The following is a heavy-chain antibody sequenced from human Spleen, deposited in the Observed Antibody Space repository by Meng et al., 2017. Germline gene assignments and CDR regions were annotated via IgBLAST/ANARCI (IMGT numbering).Heavy chain of an antibody. CDR3: ARGPTTMAHDFDY. D-gene: IGHD4-11*01. CDR1: GGSISSTKW. V-gene: IGHV4-4*02. J-gene: IGHJ4*02. Sequence: SETLSLTCAVSGGSISSTKWWNWVRQTAGKGLEWIGEIYHSGTTNYNPSLKSRVTMTVDESKNQFSLKLTSVTAADTAVYYCARGPTTMAHDFDYWGQGTLVTVSS. CDR2: IYHSGTT.